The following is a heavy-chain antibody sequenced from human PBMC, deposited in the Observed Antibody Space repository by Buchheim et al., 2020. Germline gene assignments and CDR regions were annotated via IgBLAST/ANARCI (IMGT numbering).Heavy chain of an antibody. Sequence: QVQLQQWGAGLLKPSEPLSLTCAVYGGSFSGYYWSWIRQPPGKGLEWIGEINHSGSTNYNPSPKSRVTISVDTTKNKFSLKLSSVTAADTAVYYCARARIAARHLNYYYYYGMDVWGQGTT. CDR2: INHSGST. CDR1: GGSFSGYY. CDR3: ARARIAARHLNYYYYYGMDV. D-gene: IGHD6-6*01. J-gene: IGHJ6*02. V-gene: IGHV4-34*01.